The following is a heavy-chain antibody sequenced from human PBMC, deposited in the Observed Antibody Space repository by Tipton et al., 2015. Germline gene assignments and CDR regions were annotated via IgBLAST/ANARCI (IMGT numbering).Heavy chain of an antibody. CDR3: ARVRRDYGEYADY. D-gene: IGHD4-17*01. Sequence: LSLTCTVSGGSISSSSYYWAWIRQPPGKGLEWVSVIYSGGRTYYADSVKGRFTISRDNAKNSLYLQMNSLRAEDTAVYYCARVRRDYGEYADYWGQGTLVIVSS. CDR2: IYSGGRT. J-gene: IGHJ4*02. CDR1: GGSISSSSYY. V-gene: IGHV3-53*01.